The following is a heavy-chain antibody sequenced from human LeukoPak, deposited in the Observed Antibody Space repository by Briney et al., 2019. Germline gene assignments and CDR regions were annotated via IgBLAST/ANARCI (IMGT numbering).Heavy chain of an antibody. CDR1: GFTFSSYA. J-gene: IGHJ4*02. CDR3: AKVKARSSGYFDY. CDR2: ISGSGGST. V-gene: IGHV3-23*01. D-gene: IGHD6-19*01. Sequence: GRSLRLSCAASGFTFSSYAMSWVRQAPGKGLEWVSAISGSGGSTYYADSVKGRFTISRDNSKNTLYLQMNSLRAEDTAVYYCAKVKARSSGYFDYWGQGTLVTVSS.